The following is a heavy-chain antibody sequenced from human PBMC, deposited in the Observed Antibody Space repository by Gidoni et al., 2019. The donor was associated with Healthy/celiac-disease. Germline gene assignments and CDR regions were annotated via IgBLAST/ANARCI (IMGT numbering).Heavy chain of an antibody. J-gene: IGHJ5*02. CDR3: ARGRNTMIVVVHWFDP. D-gene: IGHD3-22*01. V-gene: IGHV4-34*01. Sequence: QVQLQQWGAGLLKPSETLSLTCAVYGGSFSGYYWSWIRQPPGKGLEWIGEINHSGSTNYNPSLKSRVTISVDTSKNQFSLKLSSVTAADTAVYYCARGRNTMIVVVHWFDPWGQGTLVTVSS. CDR2: INHSGST. CDR1: GGSFSGYY.